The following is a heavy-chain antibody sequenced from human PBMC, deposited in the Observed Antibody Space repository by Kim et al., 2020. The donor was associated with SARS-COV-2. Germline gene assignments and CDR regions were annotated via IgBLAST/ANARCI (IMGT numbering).Heavy chain of an antibody. V-gene: IGHV1-18*01. J-gene: IGHJ3*02. CDR1: GYTFTSYG. CDR2: ISAYNGNT. CDR3: ARWALLYRKGYYYDSSGIDAFDI. D-gene: IGHD3-22*01. Sequence: ASVKVSCKASGYTFTSYGTSWVRQAPGQGLEWMGWISAYNGNTNYAQKLQGRVTMTTDTSTSTAYMELRSLRSDDTAVYYCARWALLYRKGYYYDSSGIDAFDIWGQGTMVTVSS.